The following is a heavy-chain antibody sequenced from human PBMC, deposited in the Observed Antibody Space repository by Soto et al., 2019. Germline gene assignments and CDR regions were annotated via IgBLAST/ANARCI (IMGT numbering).Heavy chain of an antibody. CDR3: ASGGYSYGYDY. Sequence: GASVKVSCKASGYTFTSYGISWVRQAPGQGPEWMGWISAYNGNTSYAQKLQGRVTVTRNTSISTAYMELSSLRSEDTAVYYCASGGYSYGYDYWGQGTLVTVSS. V-gene: IGHV1-18*01. CDR1: GYTFTSYG. J-gene: IGHJ4*02. CDR2: ISAYNGNT. D-gene: IGHD5-18*01.